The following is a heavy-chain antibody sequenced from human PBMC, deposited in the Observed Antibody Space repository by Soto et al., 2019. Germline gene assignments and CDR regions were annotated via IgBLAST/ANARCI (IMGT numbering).Heavy chain of an antibody. V-gene: IGHV3-48*01. CDR3: AREVRLAY. CDR1: GFTFSSFS. Sequence: EVQLVESGGGLVQPGGSLRLSCAASGFTFSSFSMNWVRQAPGKGLEWVSYISSSSSSKYYAGSVKGRFTISRDNAKNSLFLQMNSLRAEDTAMYYCAREVRLAYWGQGTLVTVSS. CDR2: ISSSSSSK. J-gene: IGHJ4*02. D-gene: IGHD6-6*01.